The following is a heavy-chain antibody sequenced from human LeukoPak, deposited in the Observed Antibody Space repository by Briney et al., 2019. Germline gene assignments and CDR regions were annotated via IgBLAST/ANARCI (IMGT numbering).Heavy chain of an antibody. CDR3: AKNRGHCVDGVCHNYYYMDV. V-gene: IGHV3-23*01. Sequence: PGGSLRLSCAASGFTFSSYAMTWVRQAPGKGLEWVSTVSGSAGRTDYADSVKGRFTISRDNLKNTLYLQMNGLRAEDTAVYYCAKNRGHCVDGVCHNYYYMDVWGRGTTATVSS. D-gene: IGHD2-8*02. CDR1: GFTFSSYA. J-gene: IGHJ6*03. CDR2: VSGSAGRT.